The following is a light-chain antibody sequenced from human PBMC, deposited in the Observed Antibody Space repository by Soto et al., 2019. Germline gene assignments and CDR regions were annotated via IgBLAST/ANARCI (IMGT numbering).Light chain of an antibody. Sequence: EMLLTQSPATLSVSPGGKAPLSCRASQSVSSSYLAWYQHKPGQAPRLLIYGASSRATGIPDRFSGSGSGTDFTLTISRLEPEDFAVYYCQQYGTSRHGTFGQGTRLEIK. CDR2: GAS. J-gene: IGKJ5*01. V-gene: IGKV3-20*01. CDR1: QSVSSSY. CDR3: QQYGTSRHGT.